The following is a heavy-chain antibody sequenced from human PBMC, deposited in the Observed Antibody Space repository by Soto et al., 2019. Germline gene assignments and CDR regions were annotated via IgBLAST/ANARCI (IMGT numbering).Heavy chain of an antibody. V-gene: IGHV1-18*01. CDR2: ISAYNGNT. D-gene: IGHD6-19*01. CDR3: ARGYSSGWYGYYYYGMDV. CDR1: GYTFTSYG. Sequence: ASVKVSCKASGYTFTSYGISWVRQAPGQGLEWMGWISAYNGNTNYAQKFQGWVTMTRDTSISTAYMELSRLRSDDTAVYYCARGYSSGWYGYYYYGMDVWGQGTTVTVSS. J-gene: IGHJ6*02.